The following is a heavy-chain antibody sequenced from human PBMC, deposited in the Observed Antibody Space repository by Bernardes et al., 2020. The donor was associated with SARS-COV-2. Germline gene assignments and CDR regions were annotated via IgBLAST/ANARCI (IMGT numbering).Heavy chain of an antibody. CDR2: VFDSGRP. J-gene: IGHJ6*02. V-gene: IGHV4-59*01. CDR1: GGYIDSNH. Sequence: SETLSLTCTVSGGYIDSNHWAWIRQSPGKGLEWIGNVFDSGRPTYNASFQSRVSMSVDASKNQLSLRLSSVTTADTAVYYCARAVTCGEDCSVFYYYGMDGWSQGTTVAVSS. D-gene: IGHD4-17*01. CDR3: ARAVTCGEDCSVFYYYGMDG.